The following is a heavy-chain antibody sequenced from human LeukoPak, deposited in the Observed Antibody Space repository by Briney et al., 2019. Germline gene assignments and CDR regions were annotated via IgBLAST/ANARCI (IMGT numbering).Heavy chain of an antibody. CDR2: IYTSGST. CDR1: GGSISSYY. D-gene: IGHD1-7*01. V-gene: IGHV4-4*07. CDR3: AREGITGTTPPWAFDI. J-gene: IGHJ3*02. Sequence: SETLSLTCTVSGGSISSYYWSWIRQPAGKGLEWIGRIYTSGSTNYNPSLKSRVTMSVDTSKNQFSLKLSSVTAADTAVYYCAREGITGTTPPWAFDIWAKGQWSPSLQ.